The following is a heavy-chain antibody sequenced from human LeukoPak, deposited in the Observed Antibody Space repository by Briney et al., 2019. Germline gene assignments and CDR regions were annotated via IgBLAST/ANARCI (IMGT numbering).Heavy chain of an antibody. CDR1: GFTFSSYA. J-gene: IGHJ4*02. CDR3: ARKDYYGAGSPIDY. D-gene: IGHD3-10*01. CDR2: ISGGGTYI. Sequence: GGTLRPSCAASGFTFSSYATNWVRQAPGKGLEWVSSISGGGTYINYADSLRGRFTISRDNAKNSLYLEMNSLRAEDTAVYYCARKDYYGAGSPIDYWGQGTLVTVSS. V-gene: IGHV3-21*01.